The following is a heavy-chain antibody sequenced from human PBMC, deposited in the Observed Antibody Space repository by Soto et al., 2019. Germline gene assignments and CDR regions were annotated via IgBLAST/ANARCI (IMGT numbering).Heavy chain of an antibody. V-gene: IGHV4-61*03. CDR3: AREWGLLPYYVMNV. J-gene: IGHJ6*02. CDR2: ISYTGRT. D-gene: IGHD7-27*01. Sequence: SETLSLTCIVSGDSVTSGSYYWTWLWQPPGKGPEWIGYISYTGRTKYNPSLQSRVTISVDTSKNDFSLNLSSVTAADTAVYFCAREWGLLPYYVMNVWGHGTAVTSP. CDR1: GDSVTSGSYY.